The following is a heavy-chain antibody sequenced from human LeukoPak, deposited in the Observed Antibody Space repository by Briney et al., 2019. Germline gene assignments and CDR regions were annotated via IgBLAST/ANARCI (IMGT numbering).Heavy chain of an antibody. D-gene: IGHD5-24*01. CDR1: GFTFSSYS. CDR2: ISSSSSYI. V-gene: IGHV3-21*01. Sequence: GGSLRLSCAASGFTFSSYSMNWVRQAPGKGLEWVSSISSSSSYIYYADSVKGRFTISRDNAKNSLYLQMNSLRAEDTAVYYCARVRMATVNAFDIWGQGTMVTVSS. CDR3: ARVRMATVNAFDI. J-gene: IGHJ3*02.